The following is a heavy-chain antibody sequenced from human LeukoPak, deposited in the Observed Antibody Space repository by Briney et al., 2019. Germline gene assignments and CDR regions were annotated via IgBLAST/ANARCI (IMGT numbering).Heavy chain of an antibody. CDR1: GFTFGDYA. V-gene: IGHV3-48*03. CDR3: AELGITMIGGV. J-gene: IGHJ6*04. D-gene: IGHD3-10*02. Sequence: PGGSLRLSCTASGFTFGDYAMSWFRQAPGKGLEGVSYISSSGSTIYYADSVKGRFTISRDNAKNSLYLQMNSLRAEDTAVYYCAELGITMIGGVWGKGTTVTISS. CDR2: ISSSGSTI.